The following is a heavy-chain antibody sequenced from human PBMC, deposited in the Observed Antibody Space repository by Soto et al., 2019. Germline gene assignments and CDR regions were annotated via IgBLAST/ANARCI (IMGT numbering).Heavy chain of an antibody. CDR2: IWYDGSNK. J-gene: IGHJ4*02. CDR3: AREGDYDSSGAFDY. CDR1: GFTFSSYG. V-gene: IGHV3-33*01. Sequence: QVQLVESGGGVVQPGRSLRLSCAASGFTFSSYGMHWVRQAPGQGLEWVAGIWYDGSNKYYADSVKGRFTISRDNSKNTLYLQMNSLRAEDTAVYYCAREGDYDSSGAFDYWGQGTLVTVSS. D-gene: IGHD3-22*01.